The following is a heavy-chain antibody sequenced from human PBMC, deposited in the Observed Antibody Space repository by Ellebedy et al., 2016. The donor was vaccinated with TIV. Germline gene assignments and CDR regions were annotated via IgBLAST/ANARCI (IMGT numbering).Heavy chain of an antibody. D-gene: IGHD2-2*01. CDR1: GFSLNVNY. CDR3: AKHSCSSGSCYLLYYYYGMDV. Sequence: GESLKISCAASGFSLNVNYMSWVRQAPGKGLEWVSIIYSGVSGGSTYYADSVKGRFPISSDNSKNTLYLQMNSLRAEDTAVYFCAKHSCSSGSCYLLYYYYGMDVWGQGTTVTVSS. V-gene: IGHV3-66*04. CDR2: IYSGVSGGST. J-gene: IGHJ6*02.